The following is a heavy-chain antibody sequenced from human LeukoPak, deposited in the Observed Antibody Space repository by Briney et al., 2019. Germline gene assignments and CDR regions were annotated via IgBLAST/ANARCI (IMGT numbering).Heavy chain of an antibody. CDR2: INHSGST. V-gene: IGHV4-34*01. D-gene: IGHD2-15*01. CDR1: GGSFSGYY. Sequence: SETLSLTCAVYGGSFSGYYWSWIRQPPGKGLEWIGEINHSGSTNYNPSLKSRVTISVDTSKNQFSLKLSSVTAADTAVYYCARRGYCSGGSCSRSYYFDYWGQGTLVTVSS. J-gene: IGHJ4*02. CDR3: ARRGYCSGGSCSRSYYFDY.